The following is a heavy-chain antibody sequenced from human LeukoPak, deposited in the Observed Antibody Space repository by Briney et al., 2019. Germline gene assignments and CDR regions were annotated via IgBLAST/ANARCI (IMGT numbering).Heavy chain of an antibody. J-gene: IGHJ5*02. D-gene: IGHD6-19*01. CDR2: ISNTGQTI. V-gene: IGHV3-11*01. Sequence: GGSLRLSCVASGFNFIDYYMSWIRQVPGKGLEWIAYISNTGQTIYYADSVKGRITISRDNSNNSLYLQLNSLRAEDTAVYYCAKSSSGWPYSWFDPWGQGTLVTVSS. CDR1: GFNFIDYY. CDR3: AKSSSGWPYSWFDP.